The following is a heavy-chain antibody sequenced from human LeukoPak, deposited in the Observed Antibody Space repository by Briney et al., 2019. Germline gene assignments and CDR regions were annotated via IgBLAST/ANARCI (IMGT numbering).Heavy chain of an antibody. J-gene: IGHJ4*02. V-gene: IGHV3-53*01. CDR2: IYSDGST. CDR3: ARGYCNGGSCYAFDY. CDR1: KFTVSSNY. Sequence: GGSLRLSCAASKFTVSSNYMNWVRQAPGKGLEWVSVIYSDGSTYYADSVKGRFAISRDNSKNTLYLQMNSLRAEDTAVYYCARGYCNGGSCYAFDYWGQGTLVTVSS. D-gene: IGHD2-15*01.